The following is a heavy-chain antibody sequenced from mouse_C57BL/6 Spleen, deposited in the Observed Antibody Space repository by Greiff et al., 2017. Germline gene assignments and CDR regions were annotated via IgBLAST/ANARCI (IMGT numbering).Heavy chain of an antibody. CDR3: TTGNYGSSYVAMDY. J-gene: IGHJ4*01. CDR1: GFNIKDDY. D-gene: IGHD1-1*01. V-gene: IGHV14-4*01. Sequence: EVQLQESGAELVRPGASVKLSCTASGFNIKDDYMHWVKQRPEQGLEWIGWIDPENGDTEYASKFQGKATITADTSSNTAYLQLSSLTSEDTAVYYCTTGNYGSSYVAMDYWGQGTSVTVSS. CDR2: IDPENGDT.